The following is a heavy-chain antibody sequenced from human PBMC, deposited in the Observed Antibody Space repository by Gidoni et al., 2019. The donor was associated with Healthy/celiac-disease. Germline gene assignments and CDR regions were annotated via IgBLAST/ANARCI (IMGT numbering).Heavy chain of an antibody. V-gene: IGHV3-9*01. CDR3: AKDIGAARGYFDY. J-gene: IGHJ4*02. CDR2: ISWNSGSI. Sequence: EVQLVESGGGLVQPGVSLRLSCAASGFAFDDYAMHWVRQAPGKGLEWVSGISWNSGSIGYEDSVKGRFTISRDNAKNYLYLQMNSLRAEDTALYDCAKDIGAARGYFDYWGQGTLVTVSS. CDR1: GFAFDDYA. D-gene: IGHD6-6*01.